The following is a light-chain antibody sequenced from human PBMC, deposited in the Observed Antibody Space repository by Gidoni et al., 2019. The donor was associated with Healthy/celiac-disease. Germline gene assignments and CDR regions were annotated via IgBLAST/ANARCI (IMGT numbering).Light chain of an antibody. Sequence: EIVLTQSPGPLSASPGERATLSCRASQSVSSSYLAWYQQKPGQAPRLLIYGASSRATGTPDRFSGSGSGTDFTLTISRLEPEDFSVYYCQQYGNSPPITFXPXTKVDIK. CDR3: QQYGNSPPIT. V-gene: IGKV3-20*01. CDR2: GAS. J-gene: IGKJ3*01. CDR1: QSVSSSY.